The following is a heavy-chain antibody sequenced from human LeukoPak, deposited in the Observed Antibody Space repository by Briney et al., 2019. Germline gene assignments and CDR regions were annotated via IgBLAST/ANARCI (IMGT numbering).Heavy chain of an antibody. J-gene: IGHJ4*02. CDR1: GFTFDDYA. V-gene: IGHV3-9*01. Sequence: GGSLRLSYAASGFTFDDYAMHWVRQAPGKGLEWVSGISWNSGSIGYADSVKGRFTISRDNAKNSLYLQMNSLRAEDTALYYCAKSPPLRHYFDYWGQGTLVTVSS. CDR3: AKSPPLRHYFDY. D-gene: IGHD3-16*01. CDR2: ISWNSGSI.